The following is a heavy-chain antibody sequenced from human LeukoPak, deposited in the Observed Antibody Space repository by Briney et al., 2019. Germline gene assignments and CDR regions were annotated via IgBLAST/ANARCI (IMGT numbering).Heavy chain of an antibody. D-gene: IGHD6-6*01. J-gene: IGHJ6*03. CDR3: ARSQLVHYYYYMDV. Sequence: GASVKVSCKASGYTFTSYDINWVRQATGQGLEWMGWMNPNSGNTGYAQKFQGRVTMTRNTSISTAYMELSSLRSEDTAVYYCARSQLVHYYYYMDVWGKGTTVTVSS. V-gene: IGHV1-8*01. CDR2: MNPNSGNT. CDR1: GYTFTSYD.